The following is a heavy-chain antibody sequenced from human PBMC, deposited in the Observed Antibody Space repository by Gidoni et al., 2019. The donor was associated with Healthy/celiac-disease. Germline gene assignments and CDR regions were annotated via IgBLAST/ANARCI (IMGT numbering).Heavy chain of an antibody. CDR1: GFTFSSNA. CDR2: ISYDGSNK. Sequence: QVQLVESGGGVVQPGRSLRLSCAASGFTFSSNAMHWVRQAPGKGLEWVAVISYDGSNKYYADSVKGRFTISRDNSKNTLYLQMNSLRAEDTAVYYCARATTPPYGSGTGIEVGAFDIWGQGTMVTVSS. D-gene: IGHD3-10*01. CDR3: ARATTPPYGSGTGIEVGAFDI. J-gene: IGHJ3*02. V-gene: IGHV3-30-3*01.